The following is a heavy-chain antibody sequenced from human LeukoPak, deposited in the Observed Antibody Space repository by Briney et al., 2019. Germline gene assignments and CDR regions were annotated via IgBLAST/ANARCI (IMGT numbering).Heavy chain of an antibody. J-gene: IGHJ4*02. CDR2: ISWNSGSI. D-gene: IGHD3-22*01. CDR1: GFTFDDYA. Sequence: PGRSLRLSCAASGFTFDDYAMHWVRQAPGKGLEWVSGISWNSGSIGYADSAKGRFTISRDNAKNSLYLQMNSLRAEDTALYYCAKALRSGYYLFDYWGQGTLVTVSS. V-gene: IGHV3-9*01. CDR3: AKALRSGYYLFDY.